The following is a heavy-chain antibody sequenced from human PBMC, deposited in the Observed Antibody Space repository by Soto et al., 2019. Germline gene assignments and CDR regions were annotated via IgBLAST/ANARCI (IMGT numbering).Heavy chain of an antibody. Sequence: QVQLVESGGGVLEPGRSRRLSGAASGFTFSNYGMHWVREAPGKGLEWVAVISYDGSNKYYADSVKGRFTISRDNSKNTLYLQMNSLRAEDTAVYYCAPWFGAFDYWGQGTLVTVSS. D-gene: IGHD3-10*01. J-gene: IGHJ4*02. CDR1: GFTFSNYG. CDR3: APWFGAFDY. V-gene: IGHV3-30*03. CDR2: ISYDGSNK.